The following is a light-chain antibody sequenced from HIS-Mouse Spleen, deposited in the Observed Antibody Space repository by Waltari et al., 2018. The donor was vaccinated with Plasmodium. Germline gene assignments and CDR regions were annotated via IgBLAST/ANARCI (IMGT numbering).Light chain of an antibody. Sequence: EIVMTQSPATLSVSPGASATLSCRPSQSVSSNLAWYQQKPGQAPRLLIYGASTRATGIPDRFSGSGSGTEFTLTISSLQSEDFAVYYCQQYNNWSFTFGPGTKVDIK. V-gene: IGKV3-15*01. J-gene: IGKJ3*01. CDR3: QQYNNWSFT. CDR1: QSVSSN. CDR2: GAS.